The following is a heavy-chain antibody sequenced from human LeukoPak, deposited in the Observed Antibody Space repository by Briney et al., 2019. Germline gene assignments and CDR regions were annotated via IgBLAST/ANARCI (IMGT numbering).Heavy chain of an antibody. CDR3: AREPEGSAAGKVGYFQH. CDR1: GGTFSSYA. V-gene: IGHV1-69*13. CDR2: IIPIFGSV. D-gene: IGHD6-13*01. J-gene: IGHJ1*01. Sequence: GASVKVSCKASGGTFSSYAVSWVRQTPGQGLEWMGKIIPIFGSVNYAQKFQGRVTVTADESTTALYMELRRLRSDDTAIYYCAREPEGSAAGKVGYFQHWGQGTLVTVSS.